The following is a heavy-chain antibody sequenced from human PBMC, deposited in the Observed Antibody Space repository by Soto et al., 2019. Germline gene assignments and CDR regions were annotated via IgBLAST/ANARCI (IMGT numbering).Heavy chain of an antibody. V-gene: IGHV3-30-3*01. Sequence: GGSLRLSCAASGFTFSSYAMHWVRQAPGKGLEWVAVISYDGSNKYYADSVKGRFTISRDNSKNTLYLQMNSLRAEDTAVYYCARDLSSYSSSWYYYYYGMDVWGQGATVTVSS. CDR1: GFTFSSYA. CDR2: ISYDGSNK. J-gene: IGHJ6*02. CDR3: ARDLSSYSSSWYYYYYGMDV. D-gene: IGHD6-13*01.